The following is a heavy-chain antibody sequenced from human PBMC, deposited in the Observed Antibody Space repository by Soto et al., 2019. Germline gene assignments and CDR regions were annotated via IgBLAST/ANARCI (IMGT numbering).Heavy chain of an antibody. CDR1: GYTFTSYD. CDR3: ARGRKYYDFWSGYYSYYFDY. Sequence: VASVKVSCKASGYTFTSYDINWVRQATGQGLEWMGWMNPNSGNTGYAQKFQGRVTMTRNTSISTAYMELSSLRSEDTAVYYCARGRKYYDFWSGYYSYYFDYWGQGTLVTVSS. V-gene: IGHV1-8*01. CDR2: MNPNSGNT. D-gene: IGHD3-3*01. J-gene: IGHJ4*02.